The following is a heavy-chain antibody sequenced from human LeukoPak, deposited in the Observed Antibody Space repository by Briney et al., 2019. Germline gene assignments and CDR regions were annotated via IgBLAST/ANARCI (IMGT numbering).Heavy chain of an antibody. J-gene: IGHJ4*02. CDR2: IYNSGST. V-gene: IGHV4-59*08. Sequence: SETLSLTCTVSGGSISSYYWSWIRQSPGKGLEWIGYIYNSGSTNYNPSLKSRVTISVDTSKSQFSLKLSSVTAADTAVYYCARGGEQYDFWSGSPTYYFDYWGQGTLVTVSS. CDR1: GGSISSYY. D-gene: IGHD3-3*01. CDR3: ARGGEQYDFWSGSPTYYFDY.